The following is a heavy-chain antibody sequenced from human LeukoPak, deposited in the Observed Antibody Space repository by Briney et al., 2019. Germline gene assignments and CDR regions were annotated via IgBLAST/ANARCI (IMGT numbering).Heavy chain of an antibody. CDR1: GGSFSGYY. CDR2: INHSGST. D-gene: IGHD4-11*01. V-gene: IGHV4-34*01. Sequence: SETLSLTCAVYGGSFSGYYWSWIRQPPGKGLEWIGEINHSGSTNYNPSLRSRVTISVDTSKNQFSLKLSSVTAADTAVYYCARTRAFYYYGMDVWGQGTTVTVSS. CDR3: ARTRAFYYYGMDV. J-gene: IGHJ6*02.